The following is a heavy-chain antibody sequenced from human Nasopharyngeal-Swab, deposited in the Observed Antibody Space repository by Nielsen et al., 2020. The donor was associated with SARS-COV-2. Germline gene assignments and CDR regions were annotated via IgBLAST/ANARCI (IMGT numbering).Heavy chain of an antibody. Sequence: LSLTCAASGFTFDDYAMHWVRQAPGKGPEWVSGISWNSGSIGYADSVKGRFTISRDNAKNSLYLQMNSLRAEDTALYYCAKQPAADYGMDVWGQGTTVTVSS. CDR2: ISWNSGSI. V-gene: IGHV3-9*01. D-gene: IGHD2-2*01. J-gene: IGHJ6*02. CDR1: GFTFDDYA. CDR3: AKQPAADYGMDV.